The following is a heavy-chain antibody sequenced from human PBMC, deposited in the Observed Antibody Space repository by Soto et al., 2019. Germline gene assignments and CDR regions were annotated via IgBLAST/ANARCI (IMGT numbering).Heavy chain of an antibody. CDR1: GGTFSSYA. V-gene: IGHV1-8*02. Sequence: ASVKVSCKASGGTFSSYAISWVRQATGQGLEWMGWMNPNSGNTGYAQKFQGRVTMTRNTSISTAYMELSSLRSEDTAVYYCARGRYCTNGVCSPGAFDIWGQGTMVTVSS. J-gene: IGHJ3*02. CDR3: ARGRYCTNGVCSPGAFDI. CDR2: MNPNSGNT. D-gene: IGHD2-8*01.